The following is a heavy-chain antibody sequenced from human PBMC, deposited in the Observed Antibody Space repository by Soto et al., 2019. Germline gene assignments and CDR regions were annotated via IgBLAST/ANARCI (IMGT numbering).Heavy chain of an antibody. V-gene: IGHV5-51*01. Sequence: GESLKISCKGSGYSFTKYWIGWVRQMPGKGLEWMGIIYPDNSDTRYSPSFQGQVTISADKSISTAHLQWSSLKASDTAMYYCARQREACSSNSCYYPFDIWGQGTMVTVSS. D-gene: IGHD2-2*01. CDR3: ARQREACSSNSCYYPFDI. CDR2: IYPDNSDT. CDR1: GYSFTKYW. J-gene: IGHJ3*02.